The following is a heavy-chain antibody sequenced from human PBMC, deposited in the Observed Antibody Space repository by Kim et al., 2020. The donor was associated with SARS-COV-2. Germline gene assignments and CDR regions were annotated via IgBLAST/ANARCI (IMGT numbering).Heavy chain of an antibody. J-gene: IGHJ4*02. V-gene: IGHV3-74*01. CDR2: INSDGGTT. CDR1: GFTFSSYW. D-gene: IGHD1-26*01. CDR3: ASRRYTGTYYYFDY. Sequence: LSLTCAASGFTFSSYWMHWVRQAPGKGLVWVSRINSDGGTTSYADSGKGRFTISRDNAKSTLYLQMNSLRAEDTAVYYCASRRYTGTYYYFDYWGQGTLVTVSS.